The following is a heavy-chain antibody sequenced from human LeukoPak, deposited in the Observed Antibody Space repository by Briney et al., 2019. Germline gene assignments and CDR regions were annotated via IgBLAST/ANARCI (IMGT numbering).Heavy chain of an antibody. CDR2: IIPIVGIA. Sequence: GASVKVSCKASGGTFSNYAFTWVRQAPGQGLEWMGRIIPIVGIANYAQKFQGRVTITADVSTNTVYMEMSSLRSEDTAVYFCAREGPSHYYASGRDPSFDYWGQGTLVTVSS. J-gene: IGHJ4*02. V-gene: IGHV1-69*04. CDR3: AREGPSHYYASGRDPSFDY. CDR1: GGTFSNYA. D-gene: IGHD3-10*01.